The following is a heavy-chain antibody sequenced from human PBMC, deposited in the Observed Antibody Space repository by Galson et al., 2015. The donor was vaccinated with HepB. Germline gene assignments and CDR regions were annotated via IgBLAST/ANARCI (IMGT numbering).Heavy chain of an antibody. Sequence: SLRLSCAASGFTFSSYAMHWVRQAPGKGLEWVAVISYDGSNKYYADSVKGRFTISRDNSKNTLYLQMNSLRAEDTAVYYCARGYSSGWYGDYWGQGTLVTVSS. CDR3: ARGYSSGWYGDY. CDR2: ISYDGSNK. D-gene: IGHD6-19*01. CDR1: GFTFSSYA. V-gene: IGHV3-30-3*01. J-gene: IGHJ4*02.